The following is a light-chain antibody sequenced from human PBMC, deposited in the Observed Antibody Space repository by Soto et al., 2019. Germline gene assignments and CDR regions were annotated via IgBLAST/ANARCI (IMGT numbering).Light chain of an antibody. Sequence: EIVMTQSPATLSVSPVERSTLSCRASQSVSSDLAWYHQKPGQAPRLLIYGASTRATGIPARFSGSGSGTEFTLTINSLQSEDFAVHYCQQYNNWPRKFCKGTKVDI. CDR2: GAS. CDR1: QSVSSD. J-gene: IGKJ1*01. CDR3: QQYNNWPRK. V-gene: IGKV3-15*01.